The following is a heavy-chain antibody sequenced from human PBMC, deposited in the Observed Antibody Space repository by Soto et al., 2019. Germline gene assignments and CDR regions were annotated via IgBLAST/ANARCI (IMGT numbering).Heavy chain of an antibody. Sequence: QLHLVQSGAVVKKPGASVTVSCSASGYPVTAYYMHWVRQAPGRGLEWMGGINPATGAAKYTQTFRGRVTMARETSEGTVFMELRGLTSADPAVFYCARGGGVGVAGSAAFDMWGQGTLVTVSS. J-gene: IGHJ3*02. V-gene: IGHV1-2*02. D-gene: IGHD3-3*01. CDR1: GYPVTAYY. CDR2: INPATGAA. CDR3: ARGGGVGVAGSAAFDM.